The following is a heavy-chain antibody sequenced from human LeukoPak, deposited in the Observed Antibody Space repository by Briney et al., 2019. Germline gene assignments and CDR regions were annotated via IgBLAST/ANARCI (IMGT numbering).Heavy chain of an antibody. CDR2: ISGSGGST. J-gene: IGHJ4*02. CDR1: GFTSISYA. CDR3: AKDRGLVAASMSRAEN. Sequence: GGSLRLSCTASGFTSISYARSWARQAPGKGLEWVSAISGSGGSTYYADSVKGRFTISRDNSKNTLYLQMNSLRAEDTAVYYCAKDRGLVAASMSRAENRGQGTLVTVSS. D-gene: IGHD2-2*01. V-gene: IGHV3-23*01.